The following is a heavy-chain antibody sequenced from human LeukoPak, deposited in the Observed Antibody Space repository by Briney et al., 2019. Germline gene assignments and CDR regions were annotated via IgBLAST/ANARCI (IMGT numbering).Heavy chain of an antibody. CDR2: ISAYNGNT. Sequence: ASVKVSCKASGGTFSSYAISWVRQAPGQGLEWMGWISAYNGNTDYAQKLQGRVTMTTDTSTSTAYMELRSLRSDDTAVYYCARVGSVGIAAAGSYFDYWGQGTLVTVSS. V-gene: IGHV1-18*01. CDR1: GGTFSSYA. J-gene: IGHJ4*02. CDR3: ARVGSVGIAAAGSYFDY. D-gene: IGHD6-13*01.